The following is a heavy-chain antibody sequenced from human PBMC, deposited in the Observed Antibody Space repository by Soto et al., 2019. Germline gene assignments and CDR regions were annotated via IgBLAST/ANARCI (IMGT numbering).Heavy chain of an antibody. J-gene: IGHJ6*02. V-gene: IGHV1-18*04. CDR3: ARDGWAIFGVVIQTPYYYGMDV. CDR1: GYTFTSYG. CDR2: ISAYNGNT. Sequence: ASVKVSCKASGYTFTSYGISWVRQAPGQGLEWMGWISAYNGNTNYAQKLQGRVTMTTDTSTSTAYMELRGLRSDDTAVYYCARDGWAIFGVVIQTPYYYGMDVWGQGTTVTVSS. D-gene: IGHD3-3*01.